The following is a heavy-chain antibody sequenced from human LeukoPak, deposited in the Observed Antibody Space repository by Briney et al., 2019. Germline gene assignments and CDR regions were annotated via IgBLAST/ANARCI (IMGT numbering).Heavy chain of an antibody. D-gene: IGHD6-19*01. Sequence: PSETLSLTCTVSGGSISGYYWSWIPQTPGKGLERLRHIYYSGSTNYNPSLKSRVTISVDTANNHFSLKLSSVTAADTAVYYWARGSGDYFDYWGQGTLVTVSS. CDR1: GGSISGYY. CDR2: IYYSGST. J-gene: IGHJ4*02. CDR3: ARGSGDYFDY. V-gene: IGHV4-59*01.